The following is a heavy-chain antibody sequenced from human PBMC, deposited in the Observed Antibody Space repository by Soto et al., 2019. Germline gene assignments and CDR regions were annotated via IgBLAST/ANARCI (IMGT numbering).Heavy chain of an antibody. Sequence: AGSLRLSCAASGFTFNNYAMSWVRQAPGKGLEWVSGISGSGGSTYYADSVKGRFTISRDNSKNTLYLQMNSLRAEDTAVYYCAKVVAAAGTRYFDYWGQGTLVTVSS. CDR2: ISGSGGST. CDR3: AKVVAAAGTRYFDY. CDR1: GFTFNNYA. D-gene: IGHD6-13*01. J-gene: IGHJ4*02. V-gene: IGHV3-23*01.